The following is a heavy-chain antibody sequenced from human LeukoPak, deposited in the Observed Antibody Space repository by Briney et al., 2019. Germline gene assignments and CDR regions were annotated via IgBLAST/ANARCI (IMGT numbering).Heavy chain of an antibody. J-gene: IGHJ3*02. CDR3: AKDRGRWLQFDAFDI. Sequence: PGGSLRLFCAASGFTFDDYTMHWVRQAPGKGFEWGSLISWDGGSTYYADSVKGRFTISRDNSKNSLYLQMNSLRTEDTALYYCAKDRGRWLQFDAFDIWGQGTMVTVSS. D-gene: IGHD5-24*01. CDR2: ISWDGGST. V-gene: IGHV3-43*01. CDR1: GFTFDDYT.